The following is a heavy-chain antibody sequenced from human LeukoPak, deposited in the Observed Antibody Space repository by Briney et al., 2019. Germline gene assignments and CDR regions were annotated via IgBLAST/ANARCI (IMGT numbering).Heavy chain of an antibody. J-gene: IGHJ2*01. Sequence: SQTLSLTCALSGDTLSSNSAAWNWIRQSPSRGLEWLERTYYRSKWYNDYAVSVKSRITINPDTSKNQFSLQLNSATPEDTAVYYCARSGSSYDWYFDLWGRGTLVTVSS. CDR2: TYYRSKWYN. CDR1: GDTLSSNSAA. V-gene: IGHV6-1*01. D-gene: IGHD6-6*01. CDR3: ARSGSSYDWYFDL.